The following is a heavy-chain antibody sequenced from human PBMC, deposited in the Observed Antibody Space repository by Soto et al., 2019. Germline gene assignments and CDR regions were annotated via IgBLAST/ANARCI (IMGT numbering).Heavy chain of an antibody. CDR1: GGSISTSSSY. D-gene: IGHD6-19*01. J-gene: IGHJ4*02. CDR3: ARSDWLEWLVGSYFDY. CDR2: IYYSGST. Sequence: QLQLQESGPGLVKPSETLSLTCTVSGGSISTSSSYWGWIRQPPGKGLEWIGTIYYSGSTSYNPSIKSRVTISLDTSKIQFTLKLNSVTAADTAVYYCARSDWLEWLVGSYFDYWGQGTLVTVSS. V-gene: IGHV4-39*01.